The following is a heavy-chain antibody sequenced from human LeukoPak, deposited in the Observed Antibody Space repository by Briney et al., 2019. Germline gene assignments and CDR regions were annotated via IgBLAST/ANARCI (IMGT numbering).Heavy chain of an antibody. CDR3: AKGDEGATYYDYVWGSYRLTPDY. D-gene: IGHD3-16*02. CDR1: GFTFSSYA. Sequence: GGSLRLSCAASGFTFSSYAMSWVRQAPGKGLEWVSAISGSGGSTYYADSVKGRFTISRDNSKNTLYLQMNSLRAEDTAVYYCAKGDEGATYYDYVWGSYRLTPDYWGQGTLVTVSS. J-gene: IGHJ4*02. V-gene: IGHV3-23*01. CDR2: ISGSGGST.